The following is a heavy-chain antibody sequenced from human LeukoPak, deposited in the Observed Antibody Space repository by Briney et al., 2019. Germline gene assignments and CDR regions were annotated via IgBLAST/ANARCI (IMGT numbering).Heavy chain of an antibody. CDR2: ISGSGGDI. Sequence: PGGSLRLSCAASGFSVSRNYMTWVRQAPGEGLEWVSGISGSGGDIYYADSVKGRFTISRDNSKNTLYLQMNSLRVDDTAVYYCARGYSYGYFDYWGQGTLVTVSS. V-gene: IGHV3-23*01. D-gene: IGHD5-18*01. CDR3: ARGYSYGYFDY. J-gene: IGHJ4*02. CDR1: GFSVSRNY.